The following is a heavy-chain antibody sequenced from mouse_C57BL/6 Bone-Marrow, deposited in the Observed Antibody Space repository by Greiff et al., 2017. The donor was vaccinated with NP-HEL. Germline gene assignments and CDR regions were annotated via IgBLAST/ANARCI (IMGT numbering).Heavy chain of an antibody. V-gene: IGHV1-52*01. Sequence: QVQLQQPGAELVRPGSSVKLSCKASGYTFTSYWMHWVKQRPIQGLEWIGNIDPSDSETHYNQKFKDKATLTVDKSSSTAYMQLSSLTSEDSAVYYCERCDYSNFLYYAMDYWGQGTSVTVSS. CDR3: ERCDYSNFLYYAMDY. D-gene: IGHD2-5*01. J-gene: IGHJ4*01. CDR2: IDPSDSET. CDR1: GYTFTSYW.